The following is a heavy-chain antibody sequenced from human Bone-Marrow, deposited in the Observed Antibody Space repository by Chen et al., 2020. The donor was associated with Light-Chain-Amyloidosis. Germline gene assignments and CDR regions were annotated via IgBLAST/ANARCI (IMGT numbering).Heavy chain of an antibody. CDR2: IFPSGMT. V-gene: IGHV4-31*03. CDR3: AREAIAPASIFDV. J-gene: IGHJ5*02. D-gene: IGHD2-15*01. CDR1: GGSIRSGDYY. Sequence: QVQLQESGPELVKPSQTLSLTCTVSGGSIRSGDYYWTWIRQHPGEGLEWIGNIFPSGMTLISPSLRGRVSISLDTSKNHFSLSLSSVTVADTAVYFCAREAIAPASIFDVWGRGTQVTVSS.